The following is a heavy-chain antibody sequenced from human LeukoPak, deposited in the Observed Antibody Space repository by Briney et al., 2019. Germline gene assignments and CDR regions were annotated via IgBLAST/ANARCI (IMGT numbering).Heavy chain of an antibody. CDR1: GYSISSGYY. CDR2: IYHSGST. V-gene: IGHV4-38-2*02. D-gene: IGHD6-19*01. CDR3: ARRYDLYSSGWYYFDY. Sequence: PSETLSLTCTVSGYSISSGYYWGWIRQPPGKGLEWIGSIYHSGSTYYNPSLKSRVTISVDTSKNQFPLKLSSVTAADTAVYYCARRYDLYSSGWYYFDYWGQGTLVTVSS. J-gene: IGHJ4*02.